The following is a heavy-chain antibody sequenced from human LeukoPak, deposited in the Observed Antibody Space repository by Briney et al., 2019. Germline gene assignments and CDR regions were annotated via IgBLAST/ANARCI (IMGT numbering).Heavy chain of an antibody. Sequence: PGRSLRLSCAASGFTFDDYAMHWVRQAPGKGLEWVSGISWNSGSIGYADSVKGRFTISRDNAKNSLYLQMNSLRAEDTAVYYCARSGYSGSWYWGQGTLVTVSS. CDR3: ARSGYSGSWY. V-gene: IGHV3-9*01. J-gene: IGHJ4*02. CDR1: GFTFDDYA. CDR2: ISWNSGSI. D-gene: IGHD6-13*01.